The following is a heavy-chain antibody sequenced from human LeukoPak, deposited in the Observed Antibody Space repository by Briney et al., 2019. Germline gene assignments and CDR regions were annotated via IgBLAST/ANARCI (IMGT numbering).Heavy chain of an antibody. CDR3: ARLRVGYYFDY. D-gene: IGHD3-16*01. CDR2: IYYSGST. J-gene: IGHJ4*02. Sequence: XIRQPPXXXLXWIGYIYYSGSTNYNPSLKSRVTISVDASKNQFSLKLSSVTAADTAVYYCARLRVGYYFDYWGQGTLVTVSS. V-gene: IGHV4-59*08.